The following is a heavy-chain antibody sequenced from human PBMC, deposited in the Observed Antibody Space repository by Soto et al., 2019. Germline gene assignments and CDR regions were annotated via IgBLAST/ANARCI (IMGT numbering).Heavy chain of an antibody. CDR2: INTDGSST. J-gene: IGHJ4*02. Sequence: EVQLVESGGGLVQPGGSLRLSCAVSGFTFSSFWMHWVRQAPGEGLVWVSRINTDGSSTSYADSVKGRFTISRDNAKNTLYLQMNSLRVEDVAMYYCAKRGVDTFGLSYWGQGTLVTVSS. D-gene: IGHD3-10*01. CDR1: GFTFSSFW. CDR3: AKRGVDTFGLSY. V-gene: IGHV3-74*01.